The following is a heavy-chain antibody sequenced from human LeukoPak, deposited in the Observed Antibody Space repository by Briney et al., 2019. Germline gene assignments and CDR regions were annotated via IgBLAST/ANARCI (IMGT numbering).Heavy chain of an antibody. J-gene: IGHJ3*02. V-gene: IGHV1-3*01. CDR1: GYTFTSYA. Sequence: ASVKVSCKASGYTFTSYAMHWVRQAPGQRLEWMGWINAGNGNTKYSQKFQGRVTITRDTSASTAYMELSSLRSEDTAVYYCASSVTYYDFWSGYPDAFDIWGQGTMVTVS. D-gene: IGHD3-3*01. CDR3: ASSVTYYDFWSGYPDAFDI. CDR2: INAGNGNT.